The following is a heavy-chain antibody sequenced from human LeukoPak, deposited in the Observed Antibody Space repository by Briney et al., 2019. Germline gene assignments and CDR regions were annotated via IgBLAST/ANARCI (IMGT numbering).Heavy chain of an antibody. J-gene: IGHJ5*02. Sequence: PSETLSLTCTVSGGPLSTDYWSWIRQSPGKGLEWIGYIYNSGTTNYNPSFKSRVTISLDMSKNQFSVRLYFVTAADTAVYYCARDPPYNKTRGIAPWGQGTLVTVSS. CDR3: ARDPPYNKTRGIAP. V-gene: IGHV4-59*01. D-gene: IGHD1-14*01. CDR2: IYNSGTT. CDR1: GGPLSTDY.